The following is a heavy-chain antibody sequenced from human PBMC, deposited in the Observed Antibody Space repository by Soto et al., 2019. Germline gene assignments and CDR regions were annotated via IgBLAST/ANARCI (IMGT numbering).Heavy chain of an antibody. Sequence: SVKVSCKASGDTSNNYPVTWVLQAPGQGLEWMGGIIPRSGTANYAQKFEGRVTLTADQSTSTAYMELRSLRPEDTAVYYCANSYGISWYGDFWGQGTLVTVSS. CDR1: GDTSNNYP. CDR3: ANSYGISWYGDF. J-gene: IGHJ4*02. V-gene: IGHV1-69*13. CDR2: IIPRSGTA. D-gene: IGHD6-13*01.